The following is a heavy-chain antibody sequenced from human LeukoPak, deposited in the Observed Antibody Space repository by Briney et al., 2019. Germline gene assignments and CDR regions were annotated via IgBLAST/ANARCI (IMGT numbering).Heavy chain of an antibody. CDR1: GFTFNSYA. CDR3: ARDRLIQPLTNWFDP. CDR2: ISGSGDST. V-gene: IGHV3-23*01. D-gene: IGHD2-2*01. J-gene: IGHJ5*02. Sequence: GGSLRLSCAASGFTFNSYALSWVRQAPGKGLEWVSAISGSGDSTHYADSVKGRFTISRDNSKNTVYLQMNSLRAEDTTIYYWARDRLIQPLTNWFDPWGRGTLVTVSS.